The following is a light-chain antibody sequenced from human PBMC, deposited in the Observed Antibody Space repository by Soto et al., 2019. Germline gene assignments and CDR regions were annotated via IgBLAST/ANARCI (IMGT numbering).Light chain of an antibody. Sequence: IQMTQSPFPLSATAEDGVTITCRASQSISNWLAWYQQKPGRLPRLLIYQASTLESGVPSRFSGSGSGTDFTVTISSLQPEDFATYYCQQTYSTPRTVCQGINVDIK. CDR3: QQTYSTPRT. CDR2: QAS. CDR1: QSISNW. V-gene: IGKV1-5*03. J-gene: IGKJ1*01.